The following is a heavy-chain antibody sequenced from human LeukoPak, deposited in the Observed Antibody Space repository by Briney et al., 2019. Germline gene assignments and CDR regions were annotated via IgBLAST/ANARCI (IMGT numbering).Heavy chain of an antibody. CDR1: GGSISSGSYY. V-gene: IGHV4-61*02. D-gene: IGHD2-2*01. Sequence: SETLSLTCTVSGGSISSGSYYWSWIRQPAGKGLEWIGRIYTSGSTNYNPSLKSRVTISVDTSKNQFSLKLSSVTAAVTAVYYCARDDPLYCSSTSCYGRGFDYWGQGTLVTVSS. CDR3: ARDDPLYCSSTSCYGRGFDY. CDR2: IYTSGST. J-gene: IGHJ4*02.